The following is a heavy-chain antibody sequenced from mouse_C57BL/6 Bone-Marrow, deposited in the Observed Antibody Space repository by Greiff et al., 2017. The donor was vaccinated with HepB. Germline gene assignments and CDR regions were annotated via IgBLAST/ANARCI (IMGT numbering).Heavy chain of an antibody. Sequence: QVHVKQSGAELARPGASVKLSCKASGYTFTSYGISWVKQRTGQGLEWIGEIYPRSGNTYYNEKFKGKATLTADKSSSTAYMELRSLTSEDSAVYFCAKWETAQATGVAYWGQGTLVTVSA. J-gene: IGHJ3*01. V-gene: IGHV1-81*01. CDR3: AKWETAQATGVAY. D-gene: IGHD3-2*02. CDR2: IYPRSGNT. CDR1: GYTFTSYG.